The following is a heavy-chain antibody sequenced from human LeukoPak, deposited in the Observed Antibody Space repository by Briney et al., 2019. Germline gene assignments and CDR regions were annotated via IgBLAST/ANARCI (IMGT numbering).Heavy chain of an antibody. Sequence: GASVKVSCKASGGTFSSYAISWVRQAPGQGLEWMGGIIPIFGTANYAQKFQGRVTITADKSTSTAYMELRSLRSDDTAVYFCVRDGHRLYDYYYYYMDVWGKGTTVTVSS. CDR3: VRDGHRLYDYYYYYMDV. CDR2: IIPIFGTA. D-gene: IGHD2-2*02. V-gene: IGHV1-69*06. J-gene: IGHJ6*03. CDR1: GGTFSSYA.